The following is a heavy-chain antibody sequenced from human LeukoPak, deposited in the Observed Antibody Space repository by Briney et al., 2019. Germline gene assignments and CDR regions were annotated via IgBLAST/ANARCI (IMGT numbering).Heavy chain of an antibody. V-gene: IGHV3-48*03. D-gene: IGHD6-19*01. Sequence: GGSLRLSCAASGFTFSSYEMNWVRQAPGKGLEWVSYISSSGSTIYYADSVKGRFTISRDNAKNSLYLQMNSLRAEDTAVYYCARTLSGYSSSGYYYYMDVWGKGTTVTISS. CDR3: ARTLSGYSSSGYYYYMDV. CDR2: ISSSGSTI. J-gene: IGHJ6*03. CDR1: GFTFSSYE.